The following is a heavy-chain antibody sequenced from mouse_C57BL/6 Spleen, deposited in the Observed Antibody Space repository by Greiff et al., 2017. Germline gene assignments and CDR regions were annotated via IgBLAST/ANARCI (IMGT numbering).Heavy chain of an antibody. D-gene: IGHD1-1*01. CDR1: GFTFSDYG. CDR2: IRSGSSTI. CDR3: ARNYGSSFDV. V-gene: IGHV5-17*01. J-gene: IGHJ1*03. Sequence: EVQLVESGGGLVKPGGSLKLSCAASGFTFSDYGMHWVRQAPEKGLEWVAYIRSGSSTIYYADTVKGRFTISRDNAKNTLFLQMTSLRSEDTAMYYCARNYGSSFDVWGTGTTVTVSS.